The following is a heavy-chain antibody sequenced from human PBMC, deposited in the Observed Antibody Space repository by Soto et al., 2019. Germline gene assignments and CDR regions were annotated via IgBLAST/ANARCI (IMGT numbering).Heavy chain of an antibody. CDR2: VTSSPSSM. V-gene: IGHV3-21*01. CDR3: AREADFASSGYVLDY. J-gene: IGHJ4*02. Sequence: GSLRLSCAASGFTFSGFSMNWVRQAPGKGLEWVSSVTSSPSSMFYADSVKGRFTISRDDAKDSLFLQMNSLRADDTAVYYCAREADFASSGYVLDYWGLGTLVTVSS. CDR1: GFTFSGFS. D-gene: IGHD3-22*01.